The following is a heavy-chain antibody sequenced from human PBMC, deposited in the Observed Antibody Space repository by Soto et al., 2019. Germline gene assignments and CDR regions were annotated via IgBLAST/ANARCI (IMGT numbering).Heavy chain of an antibody. CDR1: GGTFSSYA. D-gene: IGHD1-26*01. Sequence: SVKVSCKASGGTFSSYAISWVRQAPGQGLEWMGGIIPIFGTANYAQKFQGRVMITADESTSTAYMELSSLRSEDTAVYYCAREREARAAPGPQYNRFDPWGQGTLATVYS. J-gene: IGHJ5*02. V-gene: IGHV1-69*13. CDR3: AREREARAAPGPQYNRFDP. CDR2: IIPIFGTA.